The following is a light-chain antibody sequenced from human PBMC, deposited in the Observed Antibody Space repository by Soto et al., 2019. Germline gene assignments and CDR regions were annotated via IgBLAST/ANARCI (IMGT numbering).Light chain of an antibody. CDR3: HQYDSYPWT. Sequence: DIQMTQSPSTLSASVGDRVTITCRASQSISSWLAWYQQKPGKAPKLLIYKASNLENGVPSRFSGSGSGTGFTLTISRLQPDDFATYYCHQYDSYPWTFGQGTKVEI. CDR2: KAS. J-gene: IGKJ1*01. CDR1: QSISSW. V-gene: IGKV1-5*03.